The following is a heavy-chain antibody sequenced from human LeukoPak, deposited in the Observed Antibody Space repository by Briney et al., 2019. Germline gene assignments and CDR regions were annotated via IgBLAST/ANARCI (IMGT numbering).Heavy chain of an antibody. J-gene: IGHJ4*02. D-gene: IGHD1-20*01. CDR3: ARGPINWTPFDD. Sequence: WGSLTLSCAASGFTFSSSSMNWGRRTPGKGLEQGLWISSSSSIIYYAASVKGRSTISRDNAKNSLYLHMNSLTAADQAVYYWARGPINWTPFDDWGQGTLVTVSS. CDR1: GFTFSSSS. V-gene: IGHV3-48*01. CDR2: ISSSSSII.